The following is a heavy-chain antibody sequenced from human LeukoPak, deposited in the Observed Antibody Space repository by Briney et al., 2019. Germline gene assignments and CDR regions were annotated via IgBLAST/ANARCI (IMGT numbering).Heavy chain of an antibody. D-gene: IGHD2-8*02. Sequence: GGSLRLSCAVSGFTFSSYAMYWVRQAPGKGLDWVSSIDASAGSIHYADSVKGRFTISRDNSQSTLYLRMSSLRAEDTAVYYCTKALLVDKYWFDPWGQGTLVSVSS. J-gene: IGHJ5*02. CDR3: TKALLVDKYWFDP. CDR2: IDASAGSI. CDR1: GFTFSSYA. V-gene: IGHV3-23*01.